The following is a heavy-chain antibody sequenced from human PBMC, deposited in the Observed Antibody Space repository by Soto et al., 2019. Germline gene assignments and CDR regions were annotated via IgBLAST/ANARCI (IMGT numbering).Heavy chain of an antibody. V-gene: IGHV1-69*12. D-gene: IGHD1-1*01. CDR2: IIPIFGTA. CDR1: GGTFSSYA. Sequence: QVQLVQSGAEVKKPGSSVKVSCKASGGTFSSYAISWVRQAPGQGVEWMGGIIPIFGTANYAQKFQGRVTITADESTSTAYMELSSLRSEDTGVYYCARDILETYGMDVWGQGTTVTVSS. J-gene: IGHJ6*02. CDR3: ARDILETYGMDV.